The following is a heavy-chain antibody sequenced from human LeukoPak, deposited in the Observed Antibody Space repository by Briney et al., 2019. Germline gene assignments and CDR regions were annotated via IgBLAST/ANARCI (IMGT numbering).Heavy chain of an antibody. J-gene: IGHJ6*02. D-gene: IGHD3-3*01. CDR2: INHSGST. V-gene: IGHV4-34*01. CDR1: GGSFSGYY. CDR3: ARGHLRFLEWLLYRKDYYYYGMDV. Sequence: PSETLSLTCADYGGSFSGYYWSWIRQPPGKGLEWIGEINHSGSTNYNPSLKSRVTISVDTSKNQFSLKLSSVTAADTAVYYCARGHLRFLEWLLYRKDYYYYGMDVWGQGTTVTVSS.